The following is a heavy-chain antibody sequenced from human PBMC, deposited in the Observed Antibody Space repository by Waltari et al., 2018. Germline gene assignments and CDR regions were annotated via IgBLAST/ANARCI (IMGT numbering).Heavy chain of an antibody. CDR2: ISYDGRNK. CDR1: GFTFSSYA. V-gene: IGHV3-30*04. CDR3: ARVITIFGVVMGALDY. J-gene: IGHJ4*02. D-gene: IGHD3-3*01. Sequence: QVQLVESGGGVVQPGRSLRLSCAASGFTFSSYAMHWVRQAPGKGLEWVAVISYDGRNKYYADSVKGRLTISRDNSKNTLYLQMNSLRSEDTAVYYCARVITIFGVVMGALDYWGQGTLVTVSS.